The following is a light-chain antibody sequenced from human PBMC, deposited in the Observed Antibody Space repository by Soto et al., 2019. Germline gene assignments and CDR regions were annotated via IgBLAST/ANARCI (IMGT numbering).Light chain of an antibody. V-gene: IGKV1-5*03. CDR1: QGTSSY. Sequence: DIQMTQSPSTLSASVGDRVTITCQASQGTSSYLAWYQQKPGKAPKLLIYQASSLENGVPSRFSGSGSGTEFSLTISSLQPDDFATYYCQQYSSHSTFGQGSKV. J-gene: IGKJ1*01. CDR2: QAS. CDR3: QQYSSHST.